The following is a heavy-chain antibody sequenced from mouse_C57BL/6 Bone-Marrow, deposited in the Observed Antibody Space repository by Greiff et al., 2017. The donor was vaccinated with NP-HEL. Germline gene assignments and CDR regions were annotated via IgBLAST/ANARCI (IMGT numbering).Heavy chain of an antibody. V-gene: IGHV1-59*01. CDR3: ARGPGPYGYAYAMDY. D-gene: IGHD2-2*01. J-gene: IGHJ4*01. CDR2: IDPSDSYT. CDR1: GYTFTSYW. Sequence: QVQLQQPGAELVRPGTSVKLSCKASGYTFTSYWMHWVKQRPGQGLEWIGVIDPSDSYTNYNQKFKGKATLTVDTSSSTAYMQLSSLTSEDSAVYYCARGPGPYGYAYAMDYWGQGTSVTVSS.